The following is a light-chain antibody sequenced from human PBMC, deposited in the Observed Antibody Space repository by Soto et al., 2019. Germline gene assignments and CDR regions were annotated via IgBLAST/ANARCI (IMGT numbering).Light chain of an antibody. CDR3: HQYKDWPRT. CDR2: GAS. CDR1: QSVSSN. J-gene: IGKJ1*01. V-gene: IGKV3-15*01. Sequence: ELVLTQSPATLSVSPGESVTLSCRASQSVSSNVAWYQQKPGLAPRLLIYGASTRATGIPARISGSGSATEFTLTISSLQAEDFAVYYCHQYKDWPRTFGQGTKVEIK.